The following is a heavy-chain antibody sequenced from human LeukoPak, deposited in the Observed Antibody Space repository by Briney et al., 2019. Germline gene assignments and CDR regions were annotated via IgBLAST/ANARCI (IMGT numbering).Heavy chain of an antibody. CDR2: IYYSGST. D-gene: IGHD3-22*01. CDR3: ARVRYYYDSSGYFNWFDP. Sequence: PSETLSLTCTVSGGSISSYYWSWIRQPPGKGLEWIGYIYYSGSTNYNPSLKSRVTISVDTSKNQFSLKLSSVTAADTAVYYCARVRYYYDSSGYFNWFDPWGQGTLVTVSS. CDR1: GGSISSYY. V-gene: IGHV4-59*01. J-gene: IGHJ5*02.